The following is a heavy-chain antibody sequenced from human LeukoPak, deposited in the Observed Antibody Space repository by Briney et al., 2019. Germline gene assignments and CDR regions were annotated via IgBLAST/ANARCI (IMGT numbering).Heavy chain of an antibody. J-gene: IGHJ4*02. D-gene: IGHD6-6*01. Sequence: ASVKVSCKASGGTFSSYAISWVRQAPGQGLEWMGGIIPIFGTANYAQKFQGRVTMTRDTSTSTVYMELSSLRSEDTAVYYCARDVGSSSSSLDYWGQGTLVTVSS. CDR1: GGTFSSYA. CDR2: IIPIFGTA. CDR3: ARDVGSSSSSLDY. V-gene: IGHV1-69*05.